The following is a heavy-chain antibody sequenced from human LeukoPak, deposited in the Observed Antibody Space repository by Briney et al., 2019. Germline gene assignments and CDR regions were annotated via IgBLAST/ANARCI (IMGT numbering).Heavy chain of an antibody. Sequence: GSLRLSCAASGFTFSSYEMNWVRQAPGKGLEWVSYISSSSSNIYYADSVKGRFTISRDNAKNSLYLQMNSLRDEDTAVYYCARDRSGYYLFDYWGQGALVTVSS. D-gene: IGHD3-22*01. CDR3: ARDRSGYYLFDY. J-gene: IGHJ4*02. CDR2: ISSSSSNI. CDR1: GFTFSSYE. V-gene: IGHV3-48*03.